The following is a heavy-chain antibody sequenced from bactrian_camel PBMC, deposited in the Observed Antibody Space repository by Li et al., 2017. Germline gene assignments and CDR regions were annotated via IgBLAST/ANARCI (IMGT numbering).Heavy chain of an antibody. CDR2: ITSSGGTP. CDR3: AARTGATWSLSLGASDYNH. D-gene: IGHD2*01. J-gene: IGHJ4*01. CDR1: GFAYLGNC. Sequence: VQLVESGGGSVEAGRSLRLSCKADGFAYLGNCMGWYRQAPGKGLEWVSLITSSGGTPLYADSVKGRFTISQDNAKNTLYLQMDSLRPGDTAMYYCAARTGATWSLSLGASDYNHWGQGTQVTVS. V-gene: IGHV3S40*01.